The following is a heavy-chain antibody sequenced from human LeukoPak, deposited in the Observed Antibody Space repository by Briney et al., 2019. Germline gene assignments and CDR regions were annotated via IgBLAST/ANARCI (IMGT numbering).Heavy chain of an antibody. CDR2: IYYSGAT. Sequence: SETLSLTCTVSVGSISGYFWSWVRQAPGTGLDWIGHIYYSGATNYNPSLRSRVTISVDTSKNQFSLKLRSVTAADTAVYYCARSLKVVVAATNNWFDPWGQGTLVTVSS. J-gene: IGHJ5*02. V-gene: IGHV4-59*12. CDR1: VGSISGYF. CDR3: ARSLKVVVAATNNWFDP. D-gene: IGHD2-15*01.